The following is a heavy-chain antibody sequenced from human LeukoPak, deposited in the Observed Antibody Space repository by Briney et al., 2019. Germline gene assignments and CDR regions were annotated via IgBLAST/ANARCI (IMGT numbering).Heavy chain of an antibody. CDR3: ARAPRDSSGWYPFDY. J-gene: IGHJ4*02. CDR2: IYYSGST. Sequence: PSETLSLTCTVSGGSISSYYWSWIRQPPGKGLEWIGYIYYSGSTNYNPSLKSRVTISVDTSKNQFSLKLSSVTAADTAVYYCARAPRDSSGWYPFDYCGQGTLVTVSS. V-gene: IGHV4-59*01. CDR1: GGSISSYY. D-gene: IGHD6-19*01.